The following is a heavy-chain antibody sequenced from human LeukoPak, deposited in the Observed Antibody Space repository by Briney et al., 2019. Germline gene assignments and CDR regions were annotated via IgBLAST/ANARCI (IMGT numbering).Heavy chain of an antibody. CDR1: GITASNFY. V-gene: IGHV3-53*01. CDR2: ISNNDVT. Sequence: GGSLRLSCAASGITASNFYMMWVRQAPGKGLEWVSYISNNDVTKYADSVRGRLTISRDNSKDILYLQMNSLRVEDTAMYWCASSVTTVGAYDYWGQGAPVTVSS. D-gene: IGHD1-1*01. J-gene: IGHJ4*02. CDR3: ASSVTTVGAYDY.